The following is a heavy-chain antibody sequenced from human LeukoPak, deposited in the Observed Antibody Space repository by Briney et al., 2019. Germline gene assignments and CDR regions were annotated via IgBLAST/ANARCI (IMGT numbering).Heavy chain of an antibody. Sequence: GGSLRLSCAASGFTFSSYAMSWVRQAPGKGLEWVSAISGSGGSTYYADSVKGRFTISRDNSKNTLYLQMNCLRAEDTAVYYCAKVGYCSGGSCYYPPSDFDYWGQGTLVTVSS. J-gene: IGHJ4*02. V-gene: IGHV3-23*01. CDR1: GFTFSSYA. D-gene: IGHD2-15*01. CDR2: ISGSGGST. CDR3: AKVGYCSGGSCYYPPSDFDY.